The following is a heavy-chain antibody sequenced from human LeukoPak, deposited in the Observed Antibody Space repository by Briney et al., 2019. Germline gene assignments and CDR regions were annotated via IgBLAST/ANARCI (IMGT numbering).Heavy chain of an antibody. CDR3: ARNDGSYAFDI. CDR1: GGSISSSSYY. CDR2: IYYSGST. Sequence: SETLSLTCTVSGGSISSSSYYWGWIRQPPGKGLEWIGSIYYSGSTYYNPSLKSRVTISVDTSKNQFSLKLSSVTAADTAVYYCARNDGSYAFDIWGQGSMVTVSS. D-gene: IGHD1-1*01. J-gene: IGHJ3*02. V-gene: IGHV4-39*01.